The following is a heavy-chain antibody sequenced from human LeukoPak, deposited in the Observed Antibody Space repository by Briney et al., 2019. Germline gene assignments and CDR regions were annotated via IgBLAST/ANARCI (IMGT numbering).Heavy chain of an antibody. J-gene: IGHJ6*02. V-gene: IGHV3-64*01. Sequence: GGSLRLSCAASGFTFSSYAMHWVRQAPGKGLEYVSAISSNGGSTYYANSVKGRFTISRDNSKNTLYLQMGSLRAEDMAVYYCARTMGYHYYYGMDVWGQGTTVTVSS. CDR2: ISSNGGST. CDR1: GFTFSSYA. CDR3: ARTMGYHYYYGMDV. D-gene: IGHD3-10*01.